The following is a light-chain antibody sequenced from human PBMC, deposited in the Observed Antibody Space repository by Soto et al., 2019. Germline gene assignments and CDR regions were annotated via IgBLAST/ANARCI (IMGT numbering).Light chain of an antibody. CDR1: QGITDR. CDR3: QQYGNYPYT. J-gene: IGKJ2*01. V-gene: IGKV1-16*01. Sequence: DIPMTQSPSSLSASVGDRVTLTCRASQGITDRLPWFQQKPGKAPKSLIYDASTLQYGVPSRFSGGGSGTDFTLTISSLQPEDSATYYCQQYGNYPYTFGLGTKLEIK. CDR2: DAS.